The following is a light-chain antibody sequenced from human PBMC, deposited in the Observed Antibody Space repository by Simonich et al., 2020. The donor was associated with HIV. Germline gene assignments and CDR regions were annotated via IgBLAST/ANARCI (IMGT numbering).Light chain of an antibody. CDR1: QSVSSN. Sequence: EIVMTQSPATLSVSPGERATLSCRASQSVSSNLAWYQQKPGQAPRLLIYGASTRATGIPVRFSGRGSGTEFTLTISSLQAEDVAVYYCQQYYGTPYTFGPGTKVNIK. CDR2: GAS. CDR3: QQYYGTPYT. V-gene: IGKV3-15*01. J-gene: IGKJ3*01.